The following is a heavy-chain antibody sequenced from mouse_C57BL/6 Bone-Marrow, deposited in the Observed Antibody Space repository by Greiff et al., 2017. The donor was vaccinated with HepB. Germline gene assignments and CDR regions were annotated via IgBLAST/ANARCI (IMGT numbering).Heavy chain of an antibody. CDR2: IDPSDSET. J-gene: IGHJ2*01. D-gene: IGHD1-1*01. CDR1: GYTFTSYW. Sequence: QVQLQQSGAELVRPGSSVKLSCKASGYTFTSYWMHWVKQRPIQGLEWIGNIDPSDSETHYNQKFKDKATLTVDKSSSTAYMQLSSLTSEDSAVYYCARLITTVVAHYFDYWGQGTTLTVSS. CDR3: ARLITTVVAHYFDY. V-gene: IGHV1-52*01.